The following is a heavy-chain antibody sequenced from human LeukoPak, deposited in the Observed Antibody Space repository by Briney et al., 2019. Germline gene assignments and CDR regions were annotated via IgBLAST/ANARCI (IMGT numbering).Heavy chain of an antibody. V-gene: IGHV3-53*01. CDR3: ARQKSRSNFQH. D-gene: IGHD1-14*01. J-gene: IGHJ1*01. CDR1: GFTVSSNY. CDR2: IYSGGST. Sequence: PGGSLRLSCAASGFTVSSNYMSWVRQAPGKGLEWVSVIYSGGSTYYADTVKGRFTISRDNSKNTLYLQMNSLRAEDTAVYYCARQKSRSNFQHWGQGTLVTVSS.